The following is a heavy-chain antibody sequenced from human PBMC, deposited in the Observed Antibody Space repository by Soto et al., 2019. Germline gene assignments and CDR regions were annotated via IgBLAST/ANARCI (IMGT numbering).Heavy chain of an antibody. V-gene: IGHV4-59*01. CDR3: AREWSAFDH. J-gene: IGHJ4*02. CDR2: MYSSGST. Sequence: PSETLSLTCTVAGGSITSYKWSWIRQSPGKGLEWIAYMYSSGSTNYNPSLKSRVTISVDTSKNQYSLKLNSATAADTAVYYCAREWSAFDHWGQGILVTVSS. CDR1: GGSITSYK. D-gene: IGHD2-15*01.